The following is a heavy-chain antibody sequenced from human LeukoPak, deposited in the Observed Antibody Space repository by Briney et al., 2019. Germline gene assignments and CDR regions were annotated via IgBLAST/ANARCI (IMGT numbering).Heavy chain of an antibody. CDR2: IYHSGST. CDR1: GGSISSYY. CDR3: ASRRSSMGFDY. D-gene: IGHD2-2*01. J-gene: IGHJ4*02. Sequence: PSETLSLTCTVSGGSISSYYWGWIRQPPGKGLEWIGSIYHSGSTYYNPSLKSRVTISVDTSKNQFSLKLSSVTAADTAVYYCASRRSSMGFDYWGRGTLVTVSS. V-gene: IGHV4-39*07.